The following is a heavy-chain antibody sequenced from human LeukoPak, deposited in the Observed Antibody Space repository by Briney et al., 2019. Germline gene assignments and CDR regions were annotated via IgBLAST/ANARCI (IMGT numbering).Heavy chain of an antibody. CDR1: GGSISSSSYY. V-gene: IGHV4-61*05. CDR3: ARLDYGGNSGAFDI. D-gene: IGHD4-23*01. CDR2: IYYSGST. J-gene: IGHJ3*02. Sequence: SETLSLTCTVSGGSISSSSYYWGWIRQPPGKGLEWIGYIYYSGSTNYNPSLKSRVTISVDTSKNQFSLKLSSVTAADTAVYYCARLDYGGNSGAFDIWGQGTMVTVSS.